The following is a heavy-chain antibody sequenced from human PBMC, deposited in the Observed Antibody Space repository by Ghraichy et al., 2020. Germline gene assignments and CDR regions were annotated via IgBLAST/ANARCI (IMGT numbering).Heavy chain of an antibody. CDR2: IEQGVGHK. Sequence: GGSLRLSCAASGFTFKSYWMSWVRQAPGKGLEWVANIEQGVGHKNYVDSVKGRFTISRDNAKNSLYLQMNSLTAEDTAVYYCARDPGYNYLDYWGQGTPVTVSS. J-gene: IGHJ4*02. V-gene: IGHV3-7*01. D-gene: IGHD5-24*01. CDR1: GFTFKSYW. CDR3: ARDPGYNYLDY.